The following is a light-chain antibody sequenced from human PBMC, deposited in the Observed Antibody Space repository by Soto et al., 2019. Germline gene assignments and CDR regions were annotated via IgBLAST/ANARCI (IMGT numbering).Light chain of an antibody. V-gene: IGKV4-1*01. CDR1: QSVLYSSNNKNY. CDR3: QQYYSPWT. J-gene: IGKJ1*01. CDR2: WAS. Sequence: DIVMTQSPDSLAVSLGERATINCKSSQSVLYSSNNKNYLAWYQQKPGQPPKLLIYWASTRESGVPDRFSGSGSGTDFTLTISSLQAEDVAVYYCQQYYSPWTFGQ.